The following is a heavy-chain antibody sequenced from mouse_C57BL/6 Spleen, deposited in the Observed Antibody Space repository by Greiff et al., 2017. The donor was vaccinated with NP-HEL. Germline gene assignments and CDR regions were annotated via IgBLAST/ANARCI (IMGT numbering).Heavy chain of an antibody. CDR2: INPNNGGT. CDR3: AREGDGYYVRYAMDY. Sequence: VQLQQSGPELVKPGASVKISCKASGYTFTDYYMNWVKQSHGKSLEWIGDINPNNGGTSYNQKFKGKATLTVDKSSSTAYMELLSLTSEDSAVYYCAREGDGYYVRYAMDYWGQGTSVTVSS. J-gene: IGHJ4*01. CDR1: GYTFTDYY. D-gene: IGHD2-3*01. V-gene: IGHV1-26*01.